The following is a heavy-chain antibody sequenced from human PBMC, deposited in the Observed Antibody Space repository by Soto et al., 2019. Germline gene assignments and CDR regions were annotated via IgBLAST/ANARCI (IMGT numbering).Heavy chain of an antibody. V-gene: IGHV1-69*13. CDR3: ARQDIVVVVAATPGGHYYYGMDV. CDR2: IIPIFGTA. Sequence: GASVKVSCKASGGTFSSYAISCVRQAPGQGLEWMGGIIPIFGTANYAQKFQGRVTITADESASTAYMELSSLRSEDTAVYYCARQDIVVVVAATPGGHYYYGMDVWGQGTTVTV. D-gene: IGHD2-15*01. CDR1: GGTFSSYA. J-gene: IGHJ6*02.